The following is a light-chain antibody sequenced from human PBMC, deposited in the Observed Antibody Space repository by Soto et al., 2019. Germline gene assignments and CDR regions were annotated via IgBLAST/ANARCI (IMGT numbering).Light chain of an antibody. Sequence: ESVLTQSPGTLSLSPGERATLSCRPSQSVTSSYLAWYQQKPGQAPRLLIYGASSRATGIPDRFSGSGSGTDFTLTISRLEPEDFAVYYCQQYGSSPRAFGQGTKVEIK. CDR2: GAS. J-gene: IGKJ1*01. CDR3: QQYGSSPRA. V-gene: IGKV3-20*01. CDR1: QSVTSSY.